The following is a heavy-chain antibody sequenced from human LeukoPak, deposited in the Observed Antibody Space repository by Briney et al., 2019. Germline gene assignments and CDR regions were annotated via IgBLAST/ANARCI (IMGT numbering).Heavy chain of an antibody. Sequence: SETLSLTCTVSGGSISSYYWSWIRQPPGKGLEWIGYIYYSGSTNYNPSLKSRVTISVDTSKNQFSLKLSSVTAADTAVYYCARGGWELRRIGSWFDPWGQGTLVTVSS. V-gene: IGHV4-59*12. J-gene: IGHJ5*02. CDR1: GGSISSYY. CDR2: IYYSGST. CDR3: ARGGWELRRIGSWFDP. D-gene: IGHD1-26*01.